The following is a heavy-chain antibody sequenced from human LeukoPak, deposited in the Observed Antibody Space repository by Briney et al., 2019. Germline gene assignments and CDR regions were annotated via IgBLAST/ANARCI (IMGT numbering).Heavy chain of an antibody. D-gene: IGHD4-17*01. CDR1: GFTFSSYE. CDR2: ISSSGSTI. V-gene: IGHV3-48*03. CDR3: AKDGREYDYGDYPDY. Sequence: GGSLRLSCAASGFTFSSYEMNWVRQAPGKGLEWVSYISSSGSTIYYADSVKGRFTISRDNSKNTLYLQMNSLRIEDTAVYHCAKDGREYDYGDYPDYWGQGTLVTVSS. J-gene: IGHJ4*02.